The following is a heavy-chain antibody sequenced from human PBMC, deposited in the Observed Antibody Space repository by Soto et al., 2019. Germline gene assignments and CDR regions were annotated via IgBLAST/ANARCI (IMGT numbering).Heavy chain of an antibody. D-gene: IGHD3-22*01. CDR3: ARHADSSGRGFDF. Sequence: PSETLSLTCTVSGASISSTDCYWGWIRQPPGKGLEWVGSIYYSRRTTYNPSLKNRVTVSVDTSKNQLSLRLSFVSAADTAVYYCARHADSSGRGFDFWGQGTRVTVSS. V-gene: IGHV4-39*01. CDR2: IYYSRRT. CDR1: GASISSTDCY. J-gene: IGHJ4*02.